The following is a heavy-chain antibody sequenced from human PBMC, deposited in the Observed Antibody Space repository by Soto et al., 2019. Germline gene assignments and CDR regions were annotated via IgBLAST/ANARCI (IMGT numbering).Heavy chain of an antibody. CDR2: IIPIFGTA. Sequence: QVQLVQSGAEVKKPGSSVKVSCKASGGTFSSYAISWVRQAPGQGLEWMGGIIPIFGTANYAQKFQGRVTIPADEYTSTADMELSSLRSEDTAVYYCAIVRANDYGDYGPGWGQGTLVTVSS. CDR1: GGTFSSYA. J-gene: IGHJ4*02. CDR3: AIVRANDYGDYGPG. V-gene: IGHV1-69*01. D-gene: IGHD4-17*01.